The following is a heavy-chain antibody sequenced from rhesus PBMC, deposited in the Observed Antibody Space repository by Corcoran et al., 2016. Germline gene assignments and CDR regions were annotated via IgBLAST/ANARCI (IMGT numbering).Heavy chain of an antibody. Sequence: EVQLVESGGGLAKPGGSLRLTCAASGFTFSDYYMDWVRQAQGKGLEWVSRISNGGNSTWYADSVKGRFTIARGNAKNTLYRQVNSLRTEDTAVYDCARDRAGGFDYWGQGVLVTVSS. V-gene: IGHV3-178*01. J-gene: IGHJ4*01. CDR3: ARDRAGGFDY. CDR2: ISNGGNST. CDR1: GFTFSDYY. D-gene: IGHD1-44*02.